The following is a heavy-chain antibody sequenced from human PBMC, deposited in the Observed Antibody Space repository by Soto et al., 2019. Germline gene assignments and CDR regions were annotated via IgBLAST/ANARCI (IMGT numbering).Heavy chain of an antibody. Sequence: EAQLVESGGGLVQPGGSLRLSCAASGFTVGNNYMSWVRQAPGKGLEWVSLIYSTGSPFYADSVKDRFIISRDSSKHMLYHQIYSLRVEDTSVYYCAGHSHKDYWGQGALVTVSS. CDR1: GFTVGNNY. V-gene: IGHV3-66*04. CDR3: AGHSHKDY. CDR2: IYSTGSP. J-gene: IGHJ4*02.